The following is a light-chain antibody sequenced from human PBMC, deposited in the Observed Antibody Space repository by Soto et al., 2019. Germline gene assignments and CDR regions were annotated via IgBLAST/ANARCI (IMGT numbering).Light chain of an antibody. CDR1: ESVSTY. CDR2: HAS. CDR3: QQRRNWPSLN. J-gene: IGKJ4*01. Sequence: DIVLTQSPATLSLSPGERATLSCRASESVSTYLAWYQHKPGQAPRLLINHASNRATSIPDRFSGSGSGTDFTLIISSLEPEDFAVYYCQQRRNWPSLNFGGGTKVEIK. V-gene: IGKV3-11*01.